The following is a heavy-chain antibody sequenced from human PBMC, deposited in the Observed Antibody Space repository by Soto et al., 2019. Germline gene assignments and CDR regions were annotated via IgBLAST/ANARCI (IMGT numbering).Heavy chain of an antibody. J-gene: IGHJ4*02. D-gene: IGHD2-15*01. CDR1: GGSISSGGYY. CDR2: IYYSGST. V-gene: IGHV4-31*03. Sequence: SETLSLTCTGSGGSISSGGYYWSWIRQHPGKGLEWIGYIYYSGSTYYNPSLKSRVTISVDTSKNQFSLKLSSVTAADTAVYYCAREKIIGLFDYWGQGTRVTVSS. CDR3: AREKIIGLFDY.